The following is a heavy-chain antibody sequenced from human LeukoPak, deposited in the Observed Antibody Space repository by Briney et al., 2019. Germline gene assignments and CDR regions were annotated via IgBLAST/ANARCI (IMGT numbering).Heavy chain of an antibody. CDR3: AKGAYDYIEIAYFDY. CDR2: IIGSSGST. V-gene: IGHV3-23*01. J-gene: IGHJ4*02. Sequence: PGGSLRLSCVASGFSFNNYAMNWVRQAPGKGLEWVSLIIGSSGSTFYADSVKGRFTISRDKSKNTLYLQMNSLRAEDTAVYYCAKGAYDYIEIAYFDYWGQGSLVIVSS. D-gene: IGHD5-12*01. CDR1: GFSFNNYA.